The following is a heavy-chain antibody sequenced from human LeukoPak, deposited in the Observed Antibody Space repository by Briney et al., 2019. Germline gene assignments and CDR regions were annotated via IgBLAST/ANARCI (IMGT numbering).Heavy chain of an antibody. Sequence: PGGSLRLSCAASGFTFSSYVMHWVRQAPGKGLEWVAFIRYDGSNKYYADSVKGRFTISRDNSKNTLYLQMNSLRAEDTAVYYCARGHYYDSSGYYLPEDYGMDVWGQGTTVTVSS. V-gene: IGHV3-30*02. J-gene: IGHJ6*02. CDR2: IRYDGSNK. D-gene: IGHD3-22*01. CDR3: ARGHYYDSSGYYLPEDYGMDV. CDR1: GFTFSSYV.